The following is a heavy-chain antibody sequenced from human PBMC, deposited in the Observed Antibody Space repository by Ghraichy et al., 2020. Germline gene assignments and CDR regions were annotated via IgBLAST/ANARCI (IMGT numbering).Heavy chain of an antibody. CDR3: ARDLHASMVRGIITRKVSTFVYPMDV. V-gene: IGHV3-23*01. J-gene: IGHJ6*02. D-gene: IGHD3-10*01. CDR2: ITDGGGGT. Sequence: GGSLRLSCTASGFTFSSYAMTWVRQAPGKGLEWVSTITDGGGGTYYADSVRGRFTISRDNTKNTLYLQMNTLSAEDTAVYYCARDLHASMVRGIITRKVSTFVYPMDVWGQGTTVTVSS. CDR1: GFTFSSYA.